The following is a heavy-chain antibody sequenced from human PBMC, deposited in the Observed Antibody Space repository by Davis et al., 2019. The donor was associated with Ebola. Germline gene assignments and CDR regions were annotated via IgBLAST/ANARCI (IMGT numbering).Heavy chain of an antibody. CDR2: ISGSGGST. CDR3: AKPLYYYGSGSPYYFDY. D-gene: IGHD3-10*01. Sequence: GESLKISCAASGFTVSSNYMGWVRQAPGKGLEWVSAISGSGGSTYYADSVKGRFTISRDNSKNTLYLQMNSLRAEDTAVYYCAKPLYYYGSGSPYYFDYWGQGTLVTVSS. CDR1: GFTVSSNY. J-gene: IGHJ4*02. V-gene: IGHV3-23*01.